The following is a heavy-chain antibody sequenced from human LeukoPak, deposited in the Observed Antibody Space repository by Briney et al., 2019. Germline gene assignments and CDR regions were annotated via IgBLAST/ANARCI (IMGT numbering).Heavy chain of an antibody. CDR3: VRGSYDSTGDLIDY. D-gene: IGHD3-22*01. J-gene: IGHJ4*02. V-gene: IGHV3-74*01. CDR1: GFTFGSYW. CDR2: VNPDGSTT. Sequence: GGSLRLSCAASGFTFGSYWMHWVRQTPDKGLAWVSCVNPDGSTTTYADSVKGRFTISRDNAKNTLYLQMNRLGAEDTAVYSCVRGSYDSTGDLIDYWGQGTLVTVSS.